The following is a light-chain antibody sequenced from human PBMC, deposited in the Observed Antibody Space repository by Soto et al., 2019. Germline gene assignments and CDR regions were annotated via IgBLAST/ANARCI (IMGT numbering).Light chain of an antibody. CDR2: GAS. CDR3: PPYNNWPSPRT. V-gene: IGKV3-15*01. J-gene: IGKJ1*01. Sequence: IVMTQSPATLSVSPGERATLSCRASQSVSSNLAWYQQKPGQAPRLLIYGASTRATGIPARFSGSGSGTEFTLTISSLQSEVFLVYYSPPYNNWPSPRTFVQVSMV. CDR1: QSVSSN.